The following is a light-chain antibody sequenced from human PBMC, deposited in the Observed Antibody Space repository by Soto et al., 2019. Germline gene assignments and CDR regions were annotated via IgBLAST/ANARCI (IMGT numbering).Light chain of an antibody. CDR2: LTS. V-gene: IGKV3-11*01. Sequence: EIVLTQSPATLSSFPGDRVTLSCRASQAVNTSLAWYQHKPGQAPRLLIYLTSTRAAGIPARFSGSGSETDFTLTISDVEPEDFADYYGHHRQSWPRTFGQGTKVDIK. J-gene: IGKJ1*01. CDR3: HHRQSWPRT. CDR1: QAVNTS.